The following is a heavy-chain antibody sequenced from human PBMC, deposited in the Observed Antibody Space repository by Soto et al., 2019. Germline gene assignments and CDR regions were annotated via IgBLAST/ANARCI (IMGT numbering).Heavy chain of an antibody. V-gene: IGHV4-34*01. J-gene: IGHJ6*02. CDR1: GGSISTYY. D-gene: IGHD3-3*01. CDR2: IYHSGST. Sequence: SETLSLTRAVYGGSISTYYWSWIRQPPGKGLEWIGGIYHSGSTNYNPSLKRRVTISVDTAKNQFSLKLTSMSAADTAVYYCVREGYYDLWGYYYGMDVWGQGTSVT. CDR3: VREGYYDLWGYYYGMDV.